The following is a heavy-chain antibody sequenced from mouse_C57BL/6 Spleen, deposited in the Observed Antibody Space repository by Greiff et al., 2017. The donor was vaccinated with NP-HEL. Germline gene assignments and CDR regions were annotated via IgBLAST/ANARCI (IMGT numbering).Heavy chain of an antibody. V-gene: IGHV1-80*01. CDR3: ARGRLTGTFYYAMDY. Sequence: VQLQQSGAELVKPGASVKISCKASGYAFSSYWMNWVKQRPGKGLEWIGQIYPGDGDTNYNGKFKGKATLTADKSSSTAYMQLSSLTSEDSAVYFCARGRLTGTFYYAMDYWGQGTSVTVSS. CDR2: IYPGDGDT. D-gene: IGHD4-1*01. CDR1: GYAFSSYW. J-gene: IGHJ4*01.